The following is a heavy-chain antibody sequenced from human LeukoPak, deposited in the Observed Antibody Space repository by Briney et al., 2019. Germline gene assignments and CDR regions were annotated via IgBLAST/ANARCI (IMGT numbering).Heavy chain of an antibody. CDR1: GFTFSSYA. J-gene: IGHJ4*02. CDR3: ARQYGGYSYGSGFDY. CDR2: ISGSGGST. D-gene: IGHD5-18*01. Sequence: GGTLRLSCAASGFTFSSYAMSWVRQAPGKGLEWVSAISGSGGSTYYADSVKGRFTISRDNAKNSLYLQMNSLRAEDTAVYYCARQYGGYSYGSGFDYWGQGTLVTVSS. V-gene: IGHV3-23*01.